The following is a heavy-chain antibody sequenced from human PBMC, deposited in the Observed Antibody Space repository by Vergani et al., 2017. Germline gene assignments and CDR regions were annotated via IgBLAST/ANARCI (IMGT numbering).Heavy chain of an antibody. J-gene: IGHJ6*02. V-gene: IGHV3-11*04. CDR2: ISSGSSI. CDR3: ATTDHGDNAVFYHGMNV. D-gene: IGHD1-1*01. CDR1: GFTFSNYY. Sequence: QVQLVESGGDLVKPGGSLRLSCAASGFTFSNYYMSWIRQAPGRGLEWVSYISSGSSIYYAKSVKGRFTISRDNAKNSLYLQMNSLRAEDTALYYCATTDHGDNAVFYHGMNVWGQGPTVTVSS.